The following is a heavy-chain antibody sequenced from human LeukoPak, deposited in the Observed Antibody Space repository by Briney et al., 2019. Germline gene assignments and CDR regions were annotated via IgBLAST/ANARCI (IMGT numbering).Heavy chain of an antibody. CDR2: ISYDGSNK. D-gene: IGHD3-10*01. CDR3: ARDLSRSGWDYYYGMDV. CDR1: GFTFSDYY. J-gene: IGHJ6*04. V-gene: IGHV3-30*03. Sequence: QSGGSLRLSCAASGFTFSDYYMNWVRQAPGKGLEWVAVISYDGSNKYYADSVKGRFTISRDNSKNTLYLQMNSLRAEDTAVYYCARDLSRSGWDYYYGMDVWGKGTTVTVSS.